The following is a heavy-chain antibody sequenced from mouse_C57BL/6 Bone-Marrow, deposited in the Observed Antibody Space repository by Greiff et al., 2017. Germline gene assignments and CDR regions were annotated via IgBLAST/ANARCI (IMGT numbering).Heavy chain of an antibody. CDR1: GYTFTDYE. V-gene: IGHV1-15*01. D-gene: IGHD2-4*01. Sequence: VQLQQSGAELVRPGASVTLFCKASGYTFTDYEMHWVKQTPVHGLEWIGALDPATGGTAYNQKLKGKAILTADKYSSASYMELRSLTSEDSAVYYGTRDDYFYYYAMDYWGQGTSVTVSS. J-gene: IGHJ4*01. CDR2: LDPATGGT. CDR3: TRDDYFYYYAMDY.